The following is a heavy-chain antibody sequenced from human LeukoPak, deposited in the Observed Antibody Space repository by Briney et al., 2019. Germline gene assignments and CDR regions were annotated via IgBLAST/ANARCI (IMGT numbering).Heavy chain of an antibody. D-gene: IGHD2-2*01. Sequence: GASVKVSCKASGGSFSGYAISWVRQAPGRGLEWMGRVIVMLGIANYAQKFQGRVTMTADKSTSTAYMELSSLRSEDTAVYYCARVRDCSSTSCYAWDCWGQGTLVTVSS. CDR2: VIVMLGIA. CDR1: GGSFSGYA. J-gene: IGHJ4*02. V-gene: IGHV1-69*04. CDR3: ARVRDCSSTSCYAWDC.